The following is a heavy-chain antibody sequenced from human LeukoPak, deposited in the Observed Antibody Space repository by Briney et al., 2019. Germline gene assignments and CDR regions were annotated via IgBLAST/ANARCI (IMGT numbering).Heavy chain of an antibody. CDR3: AKDRLVKRDCSSTSCYNIDF. Sequence: GGSLRLSCAASGFTFDDYAMHWVRQAPGKGLGWVSRISWDGGSTYYADSVKGRFTISRDNSKNSLYLQMNSLRAEDTALYYCAKDRLVKRDCSSTSCYNIDFWGQGTLVTVSS. CDR1: GFTFDDYA. CDR2: ISWDGGST. D-gene: IGHD2-2*01. J-gene: IGHJ4*02. V-gene: IGHV3-43D*04.